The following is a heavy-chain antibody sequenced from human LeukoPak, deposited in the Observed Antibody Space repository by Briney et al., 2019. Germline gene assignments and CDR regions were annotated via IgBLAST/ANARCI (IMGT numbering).Heavy chain of an antibody. CDR3: ARVGNSYDQDYYYYGMDV. CDR1: GFTFSSYA. Sequence: GGSLRLSCAVSGFTFSSYAMHWARQAPGKGLGWVAVISYDGSNKYYADSVKGRFTISRDNSKNTLYLQMNSLRAEDTAVYYCARVGNSYDQDYYYYGMDVWGQGTTVTVSS. V-gene: IGHV3-30-3*01. D-gene: IGHD3-22*01. CDR2: ISYDGSNK. J-gene: IGHJ6*02.